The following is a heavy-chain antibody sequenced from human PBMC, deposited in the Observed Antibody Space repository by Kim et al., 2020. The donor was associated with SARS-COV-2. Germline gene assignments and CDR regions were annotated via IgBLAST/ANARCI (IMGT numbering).Heavy chain of an antibody. CDR3: ARGVVVTAIQAAFDY. CDR2: IYYSGST. CDR1: GGSISSSSYY. D-gene: IGHD2-21*02. Sequence: SETLSLTCTVSGGSISSSSYYWGWIRQPPGKGLEWIGSIYYSGSTYYNPSLKSRVTISVDTSKNQFSLKLSSVTAADTAVYYCARGVVVTAIQAAFDYWGQGTLVTVSS. J-gene: IGHJ4*02. V-gene: IGHV4-39*01.